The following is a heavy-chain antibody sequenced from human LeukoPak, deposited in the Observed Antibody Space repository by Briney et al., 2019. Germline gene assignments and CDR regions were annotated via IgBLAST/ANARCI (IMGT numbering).Heavy chain of an antibody. D-gene: IGHD3-16*01. J-gene: IGHJ4*02. CDR1: GFTSSSYW. V-gene: IGHV3-74*01. CDR3: SRTTYYPDF. Sequence: GGSLRLSCVASGFTSSSYWMHWVRQAPGKGLEWVSRITGGGSSTIYADSVKGRFTISRDNAKNTLYLQMRSLRAEDTAVYYCSRTTYYPDFWGQGTLVTVSS. CDR2: ITGGGSST.